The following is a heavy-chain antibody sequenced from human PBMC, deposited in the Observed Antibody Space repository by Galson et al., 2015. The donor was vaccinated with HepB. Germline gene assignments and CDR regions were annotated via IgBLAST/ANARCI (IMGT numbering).Heavy chain of an antibody. CDR3: AREIACTNGVCYFYYYGMDV. CDR1: GFTFSSYS. V-gene: IGHV3-21*01. D-gene: IGHD2-8*01. Sequence: SLRLSCAASGFTFSSYSMNWIRRAPGKGLEWVSSISSSSSYIYYADSVKGRFTISRDNAKNSLYLQMNSLRAEDTAVYYCAREIACTNGVCYFYYYGMDVWGQGTTVTVSS. CDR2: ISSSSSYI. J-gene: IGHJ6*02.